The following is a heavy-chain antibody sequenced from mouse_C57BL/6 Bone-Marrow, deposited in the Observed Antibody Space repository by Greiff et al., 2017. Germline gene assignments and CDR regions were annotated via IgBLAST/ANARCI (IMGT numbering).Heavy chain of an antibody. CDR2: IWTGGGT. V-gene: IGHV2-9-1*01. Sequence: QVQLQQSGPGLVAPSQSLSITCTVSGFSLTSYAISWVRQPPGKGLEWLGVIWTGGGTNYNSALKSRLSLSKDNSKSQVFLKMNSLQTDDTARYYCARIYYGSSYEVGYWGQGTTLTVSS. J-gene: IGHJ2*01. D-gene: IGHD1-1*01. CDR1: GFSLTSYA. CDR3: ARIYYGSSYEVGY.